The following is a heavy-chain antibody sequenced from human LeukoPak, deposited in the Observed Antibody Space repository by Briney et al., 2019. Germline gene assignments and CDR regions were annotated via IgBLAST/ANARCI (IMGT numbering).Heavy chain of an antibody. Sequence: PGGSLRLSCAASGITFSGAWMHWVRQAPGKGLVWVSRINDDGSFRRYANSVKGRFTISRDNAKNTLFLQMDSLRAEDTAVCYCAIVSGPGMNEYYHLWGQGTLVTVSS. J-gene: IGHJ1*01. CDR1: GITFSGAW. CDR3: AIVSGPGMNEYYHL. CDR2: INDDGSFR. D-gene: IGHD3-10*01. V-gene: IGHV3-74*01.